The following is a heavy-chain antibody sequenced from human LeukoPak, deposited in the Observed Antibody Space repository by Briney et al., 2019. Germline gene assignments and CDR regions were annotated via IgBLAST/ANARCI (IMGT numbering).Heavy chain of an antibody. CDR2: ISGSGGST. CDR1: GFTFSSHA. CDR3: AKGLAVAGHFDY. V-gene: IGHV3-23*01. J-gene: IGHJ4*03. Sequence: PWGSLTLSCAASGFTFSSHAMSWVCQAPGKGLEWVSAISGSGGSTYCADGVKGRFTNSRDKSKNRLYLQMNSLRAEDRAVYFCAKGLAVAGHFDYWGHERLGSVSS. D-gene: IGHD6-19*01.